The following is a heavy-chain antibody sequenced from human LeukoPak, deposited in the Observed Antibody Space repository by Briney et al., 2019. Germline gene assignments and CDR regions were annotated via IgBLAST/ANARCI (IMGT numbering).Heavy chain of an antibody. V-gene: IGHV1-18*01. Sequence: ASVKVSCKASGYTFTSYGISWVRQAPGQGLEWMGWISAYNGNTNYAQKLQGRVTMTTDTSTSTAYMELRSLRSDDTAVYYCARIVDHYGSGSYRFGWFDPWGQGTLVTVSS. D-gene: IGHD3-10*01. J-gene: IGHJ5*02. CDR3: ARIVDHYGSGSYRFGWFDP. CDR1: GYTFTSYG. CDR2: ISAYNGNT.